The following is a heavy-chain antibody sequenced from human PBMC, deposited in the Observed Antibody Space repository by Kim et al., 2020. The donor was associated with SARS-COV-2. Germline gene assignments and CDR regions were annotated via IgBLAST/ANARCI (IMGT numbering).Heavy chain of an antibody. CDR1: GFTFSSYE. CDR3: ARDPYSSSWYKGYDAFDI. J-gene: IGHJ3*02. CDR2: ISSSGSTI. V-gene: IGHV3-48*03. D-gene: IGHD6-13*01. Sequence: GGSLRLSCAASGFTFSSYEMNWVRQAPGKGLEWVSYISSSGSTIYYADSVKGRFTISRDNAKNSLYLQMNSLRAEDTAVYYCARDPYSSSWYKGYDAFDIWGQGTMVTVSS.